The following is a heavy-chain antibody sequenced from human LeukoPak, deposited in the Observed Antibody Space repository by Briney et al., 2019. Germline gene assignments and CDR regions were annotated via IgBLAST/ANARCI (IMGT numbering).Heavy chain of an antibody. V-gene: IGHV4-39*07. Sequence: PSETLSLTCTITGGSINSGDYYWSWIRQPPGKGLEWIGSIYYSGSTYYNPSLKSRVTISVDTSKNQFSLKLSSVTAADTAVYYCARDLGTTVVTFLPWGQGTLVTVSS. D-gene: IGHD4-23*01. CDR1: GGSINSGDYY. CDR3: ARDLGTTVVTFLP. J-gene: IGHJ5*02. CDR2: IYYSGST.